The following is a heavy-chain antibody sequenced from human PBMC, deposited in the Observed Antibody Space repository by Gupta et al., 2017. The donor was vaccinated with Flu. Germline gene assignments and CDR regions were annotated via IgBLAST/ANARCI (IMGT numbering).Heavy chain of an antibody. CDR1: GFPFSSYE. CDR2: ISSSGSTI. D-gene: IGHD2-2*02. J-gene: IGHJ4*02. V-gene: IGHV3-48*03. CDR3: ARDLYRGGLDY. Sequence: EVQLVESGGGLVQPGGSLRLSCAASGFPFSSYELNWVRQAPGKGLEWVSYISSSGSTIYYADSVKGRFTISRDNAKNSLYLQMNSLRAEDTAVYYCARDLYRGGLDYWGQGTLVTVSS.